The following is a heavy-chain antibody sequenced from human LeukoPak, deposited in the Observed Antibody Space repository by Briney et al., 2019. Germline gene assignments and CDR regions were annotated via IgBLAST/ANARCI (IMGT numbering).Heavy chain of an antibody. CDR3: ARVPSGSLIRLDY. D-gene: IGHD1-26*01. CDR2: INPNSGGT. V-gene: IGHV1-2*02. J-gene: IGHJ4*02. Sequence: ASVKVSCKASGYTFTGYYMRWVRQAPGQGLEWMGWINPNSGGTNYAQKFQGRVTMTRDTSISTAYMELSRLRSDDTAVYYCARVPSGSLIRLDYWGQGTLVTVSS. CDR1: GYTFTGYY.